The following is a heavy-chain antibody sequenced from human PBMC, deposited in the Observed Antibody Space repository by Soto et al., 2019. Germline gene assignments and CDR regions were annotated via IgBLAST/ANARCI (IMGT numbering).Heavy chain of an antibody. CDR1: GYTFTSYG. CDR3: ARRYCSGGSCPTFDY. CDR2: ISAYNGNT. D-gene: IGHD2-15*01. J-gene: IGHJ4*02. Sequence: QVQLVQSGAEVKKPGASVKVSCKASGYTFTSYGFSWVRQAPGQGLGGMGWISAYNGNTNYAQKLQGRVTMTTDTSTSTAYMELRSLRSDDTAVYYCARRYCSGGSCPTFDYWGQGTLVTVSS. V-gene: IGHV1-18*01.